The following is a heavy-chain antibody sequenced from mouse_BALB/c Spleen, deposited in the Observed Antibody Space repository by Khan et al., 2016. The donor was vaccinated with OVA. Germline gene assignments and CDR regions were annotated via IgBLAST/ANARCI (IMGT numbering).Heavy chain of an antibody. V-gene: IGHV1S81*02. D-gene: IGHD2-4*01. CDR3: TRGGAWATMICWFAY. Sequence: ESGAELVKPGASVKLSCKASGYTFTSYYMYWVKQRPGQGLEWIGGINPSNGGTNFNEKFKSKATLTVDKSSSTAYMQLSSLTSEDSAVYYCTRGGAWATMICWFAYWGQGTLVTVSA. CDR1: GYTFTSYY. J-gene: IGHJ3*01. CDR2: INPSNGGT.